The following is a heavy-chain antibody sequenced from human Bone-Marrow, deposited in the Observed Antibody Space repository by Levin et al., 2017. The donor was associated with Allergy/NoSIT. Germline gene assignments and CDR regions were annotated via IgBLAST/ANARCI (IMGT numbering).Heavy chain of an antibody. CDR3: ARPYCSSTSCYYYYYGMDV. CDR2: IIPILGIA. CDR1: GGTFSSYP. J-gene: IGHJ6*02. V-gene: IGHV1-69*02. Sequence: SVKVSCKASGGTFSSYPISWVRQAPGQGLEWMGRIIPILGIANYAQKFQGRVTITADKSTSTAYMELSSLRSEDTAVYYCARPYCSSTSCYYYYYGMDVWGQGTTVTVSS. D-gene: IGHD2-2*01.